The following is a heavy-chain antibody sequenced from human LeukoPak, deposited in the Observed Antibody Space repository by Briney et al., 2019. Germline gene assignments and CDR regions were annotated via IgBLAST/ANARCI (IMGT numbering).Heavy chain of an antibody. D-gene: IGHD4-23*01. CDR1: DASISGYY. CDR3: ASVLYGANGFDY. J-gene: IGHJ4*02. CDR2: FYYTGTR. V-gene: IGHV4-59*01. Sequence: PSETLSLTCTVSDASISGYYWSWIRQPPGEGLEWIAYFYYTGTRNYNPSLKSRVTVSVHTSKNQFSLTLTSVTAADTAVYYCASVLYGANGFDYWGQGTPVTVSS.